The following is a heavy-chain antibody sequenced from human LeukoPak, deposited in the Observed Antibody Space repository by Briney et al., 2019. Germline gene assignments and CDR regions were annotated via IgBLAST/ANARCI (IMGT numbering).Heavy chain of an antibody. CDR3: ARDVGYGDYVGY. D-gene: IGHD4-17*01. V-gene: IGHV3-21*01. CDR1: GFTFSSYS. CDR2: ISSSSSYI. Sequence: KPGGSLRLSCAASGFTFSSYSMNWVRQAPGKGLEWVSSISSSSSYIYYADSVNGRFTISRDNAKNSLYLQMNSLRAEDTAVYYCARDVGYGDYVGYWGQGTLVTVSS. J-gene: IGHJ4*02.